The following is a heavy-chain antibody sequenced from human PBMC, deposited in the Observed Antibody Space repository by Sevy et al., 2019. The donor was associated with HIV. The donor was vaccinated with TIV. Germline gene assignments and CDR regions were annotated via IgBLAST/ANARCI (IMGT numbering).Heavy chain of an antibody. D-gene: IGHD6-6*01. CDR3: AGDSNTRPRVLDY. Sequence: SETLSLTCSVSGGSISSYFWTWVRQSPGKGLEWIGNIYFTGNTDYSPSLKSRVTLSLDTSKSQFSLTLKSVTAADTALYFCAGDSNTRPRVLDYWGQGTLVNVSS. V-gene: IGHV4-59*03. CDR2: IYFTGNT. CDR1: GGSISSYF. J-gene: IGHJ4*02.